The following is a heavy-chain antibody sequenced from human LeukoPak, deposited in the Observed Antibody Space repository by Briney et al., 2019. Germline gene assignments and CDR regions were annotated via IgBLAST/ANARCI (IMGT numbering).Heavy chain of an antibody. Sequence: PSETLSLTCTVSGGSISSYYWSWIRQPPGKGLEWIGYIYYSGSINYNPSLKSRVTISVDTSKNQFSLKLSSVTAADTAVYYCARYCSGGSCYIDTFDYWGQGTLVTVSS. CDR1: GGSISSYY. CDR3: ARYCSGGSCYIDTFDY. V-gene: IGHV4-59*01. J-gene: IGHJ4*02. CDR2: IYYSGSI. D-gene: IGHD2-15*01.